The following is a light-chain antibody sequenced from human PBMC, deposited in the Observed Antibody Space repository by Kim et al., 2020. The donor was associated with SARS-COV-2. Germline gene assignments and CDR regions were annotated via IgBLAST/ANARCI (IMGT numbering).Light chain of an antibody. Sequence: DIVMTQSPDSLAVSLGERATINCKSSQSVLYSSKNKNYLAWYQQKPGQPPKLLIYWASTREFGVPDRFSGSGSGTDFTLTISSLQAEDVAVYYCQQYLSAPWTFGQGTKVDIK. V-gene: IGKV4-1*01. CDR1: QSVLYSSKNKNY. J-gene: IGKJ1*01. CDR2: WAS. CDR3: QQYLSAPWT.